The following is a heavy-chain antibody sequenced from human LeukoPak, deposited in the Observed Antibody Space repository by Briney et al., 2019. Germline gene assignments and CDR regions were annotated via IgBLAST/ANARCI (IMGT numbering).Heavy chain of an antibody. D-gene: IGHD3-22*01. V-gene: IGHV4-30-4*01. Sequence: SQTLSLTCTVSGGSISSGDYYWSWIRQPPGKGLEWNGYIYYSGSTYYNPSLKSRVTISVDTSKNQFSLKLSSVTAADTAVYCCARSAYYYVNFDYWGQGPLVTVSS. CDR2: IYYSGST. CDR3: ARSAYYYVNFDY. CDR1: GGSISSGDYY. J-gene: IGHJ4*02.